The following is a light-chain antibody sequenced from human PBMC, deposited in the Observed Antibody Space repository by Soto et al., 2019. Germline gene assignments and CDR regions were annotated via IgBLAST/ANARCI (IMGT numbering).Light chain of an antibody. V-gene: IGKV3-11*01. J-gene: IGKJ4*01. Sequence: EIVLTQSPATLSLSPGERATFSCRASQSVSSDLVWYQQKPGQAPRLLIYDASNRATGVPARFSGSGSGTEFTLPISRLEPEDFAVYYCQQRTNWPPLTFGGGTKVEIK. CDR2: DAS. CDR1: QSVSSD. CDR3: QQRTNWPPLT.